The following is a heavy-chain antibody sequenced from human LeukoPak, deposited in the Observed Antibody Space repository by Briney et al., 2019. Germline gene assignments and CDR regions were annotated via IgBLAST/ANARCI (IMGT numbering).Heavy chain of an antibody. Sequence: PSETLSLTCTVSGGSISSGGYYWSWIRQHPGKGLEWIGYIYYSGSTYYNPSLKSRVTISVDTSKNQFSLKLSSVTAADTAVYYCARGGPRRFLEWLPHYYYYYGMDVWGQGTTVTVSS. V-gene: IGHV4-31*03. CDR3: ARGGPRRFLEWLPHYYYYYGMDV. J-gene: IGHJ6*02. D-gene: IGHD3-3*01. CDR2: IYYSGST. CDR1: GGSISSGGYY.